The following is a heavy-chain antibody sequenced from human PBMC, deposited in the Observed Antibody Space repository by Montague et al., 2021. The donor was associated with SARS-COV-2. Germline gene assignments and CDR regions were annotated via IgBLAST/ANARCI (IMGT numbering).Heavy chain of an antibody. D-gene: IGHD3-22*01. J-gene: IGHJ4*02. V-gene: IGHV4-39*07. CDR1: GGSISSSSYY. CDR2: IYYSGST. CDR3: AREGGWLSRGSYYFDY. Sequence: SETLSLTCTVSGGSISSSSYYRGWIRQPPGKGLEWIGSIYYSGSTYYNPSLKSRVTISVDTSKNQSSLKLSSVTAADTAVYYCAREGGWLSRGSYYFDYWGQGTLVTVSS.